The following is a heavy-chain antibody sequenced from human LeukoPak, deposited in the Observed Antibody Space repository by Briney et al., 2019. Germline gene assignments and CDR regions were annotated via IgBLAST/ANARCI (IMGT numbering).Heavy chain of an antibody. CDR1: GFTFSSYG. V-gene: IGHV3-30*02. CDR2: IRYDGSNK. Sequence: PGGSLRLSCAASGFTFSSYGMHWVRQAPGKGLEWVAFIRYDGSNKYYADSVKGRFTISRDNSKNTLYLQMNSLRAEDTAVYYCAKDLEMATTPGWFDPWGQGTLVTVSS. J-gene: IGHJ5*02. CDR3: AKDLEMATTPGWFDP. D-gene: IGHD5-24*01.